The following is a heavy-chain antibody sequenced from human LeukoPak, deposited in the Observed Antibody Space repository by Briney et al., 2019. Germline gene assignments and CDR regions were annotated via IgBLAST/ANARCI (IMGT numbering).Heavy chain of an antibody. D-gene: IGHD6-13*01. CDR3: ARSKGSSWPYYYYYYMGV. V-gene: IGHV1-46*01. CDR2: INPSGGST. Sequence: ASVKVSCKXSGYTFTSYYMHWVRQAPGQGLEWMGIINPSGGSTSYSQKFQGRVTMTRDTSTSTVYMELSSLRSEDTAVYYCARSKGSSWPYYYYYYMGVWGKGTTVTVSS. J-gene: IGHJ6*03. CDR1: GYTFTSYY.